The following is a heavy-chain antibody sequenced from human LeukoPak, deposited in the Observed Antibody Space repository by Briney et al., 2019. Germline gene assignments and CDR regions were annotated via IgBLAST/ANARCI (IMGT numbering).Heavy chain of an antibody. CDR1: GFTFDDYA. V-gene: IGHV3-9*01. Sequence: GGSLRLSCAASGFTFDDYAMHRVRQAPGKGLEWVSGISWNSGSIGYADSVKGRFTISRDNAKNSLYLQMNSLRAEDTALYYCAKGWNYYGSGSYFIKGGDYFDYWGQGTLVTVSS. CDR3: AKGWNYYGSGSYFIKGGDYFDY. D-gene: IGHD3-10*01. CDR2: ISWNSGSI. J-gene: IGHJ4*02.